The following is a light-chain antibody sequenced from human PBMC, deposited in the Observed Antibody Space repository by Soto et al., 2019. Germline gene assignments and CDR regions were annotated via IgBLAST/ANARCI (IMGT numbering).Light chain of an antibody. CDR2: EVN. CDR1: SSDVGGYNY. J-gene: IGLJ1*01. CDR3: SSYGGSSNV. Sequence: QSARAQPPSASGSPGQSVAISCTGTSSDVGGYNYVSSYQQHPGKAPKLMIYEVNKRPSGVPDRFSGSKSGNTASLTVSGLQAEDEADYYCSSYGGSSNVFGTGTKV. V-gene: IGLV2-8*01.